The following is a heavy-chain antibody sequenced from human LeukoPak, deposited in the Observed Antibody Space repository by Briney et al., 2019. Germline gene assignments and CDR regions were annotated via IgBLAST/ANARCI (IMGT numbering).Heavy chain of an antibody. J-gene: IGHJ4*02. Sequence: GRSLRLSCAASGFTFSSYAMHWVRQAPGKGLEWVAVISYDGTNKYYADSVKGRFTISRDNSNNTLYLQMNSLRAEDTAVYYCARETSSGWEFDYWGQGTLVTVSS. CDR2: ISYDGTNK. CDR3: ARETSSGWEFDY. D-gene: IGHD6-19*01. V-gene: IGHV3-30-3*01. CDR1: GFTFSSYA.